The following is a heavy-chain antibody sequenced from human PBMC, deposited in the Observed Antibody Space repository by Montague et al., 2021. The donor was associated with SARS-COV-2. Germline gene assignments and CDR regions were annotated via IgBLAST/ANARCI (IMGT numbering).Heavy chain of an antibody. V-gene: IGHV4-34*01. CDR2: INHSGYT. CDR3: ASAPRYSFGFWAY. J-gene: IGHJ4*02. Sequence: DTLSLTCAVYGASSSNYYWSWIRQSPGKGLEWVGEINHSGYTDYNPSLESRLTISLDSSKKQFSLKMTSVTAADTAIYYCASAPRYSFGFWAYWGQGTLVSVSS. CDR1: GASSSNYY. D-gene: IGHD5-12*01.